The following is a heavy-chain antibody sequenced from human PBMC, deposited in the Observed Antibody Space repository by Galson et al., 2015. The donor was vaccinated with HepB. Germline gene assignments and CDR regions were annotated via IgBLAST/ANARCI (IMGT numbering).Heavy chain of an antibody. D-gene: IGHD1-14*01. CDR2: ISGSDDTT. V-gene: IGHV3-23*01. CDR3: AKHRSSNPKSSFNY. J-gene: IGHJ4*02. Sequence: SLRLSCAASGFNFSIYAMTWVRQAPGKGLEWVSTISGSDDTTYYADSVRGRFTISRDSSKKTLSLQMNILRADDTAIYYCAKHRSSNPKSSFNYWGQGTLVTVSS. CDR1: GFNFSIYA.